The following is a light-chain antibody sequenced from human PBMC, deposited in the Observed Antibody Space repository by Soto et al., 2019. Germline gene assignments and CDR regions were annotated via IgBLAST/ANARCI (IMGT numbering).Light chain of an antibody. CDR2: EVS. CDR3: SSYVGATTRV. J-gene: IGLJ1*01. CDR1: TSDVGTYDY. V-gene: IGLV2-14*01. Sequence: QSVLTQPASVSGSPGQSITISCTGTTSDVGTYDYVSWYQHQPGKAPKVMIYEVSNRPSGVSDRFSGSKSGNTASLTISGLQAEDEADYYCSSYVGATTRVFGTGTKV.